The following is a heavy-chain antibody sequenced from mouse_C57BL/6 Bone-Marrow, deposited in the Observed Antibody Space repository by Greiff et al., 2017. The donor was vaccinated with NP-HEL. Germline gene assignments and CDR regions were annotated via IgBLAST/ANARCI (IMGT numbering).Heavy chain of an antibody. CDR1: GFTFSNYW. Sequence: EVKVEESGGGLVQPGGSMKLSCVASGFTFSNYWMNWVRQSPEKGLEWVAQIRLKSDNYATHYAESVKGRFTISRDDSKSSVYLQMNNLRAEDTGIYYCMGPGWYFDVWGTGTTVTVSS. CDR2: IRLKSDNYAT. V-gene: IGHV6-3*01. CDR3: MGPGWYFDV. D-gene: IGHD4-1*01. J-gene: IGHJ1*03.